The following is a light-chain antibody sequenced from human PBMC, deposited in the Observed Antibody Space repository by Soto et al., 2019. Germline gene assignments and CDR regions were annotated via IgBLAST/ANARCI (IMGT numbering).Light chain of an antibody. CDR2: DVS. CDR1: SSDVGGYNY. V-gene: IGLV2-11*01. CDR3: CSYAGSYTYV. Sequence: QSVLTQPRSVSGSPGQSVTISCTGTSSDVGGYNYVSWYQQHPGKAPKLMIYDVSKRPSGVPDRFSGSKSGNTASLTISGLQAEYEADYYFCSYAGSYTYVFGTGTKLTVL. J-gene: IGLJ1*01.